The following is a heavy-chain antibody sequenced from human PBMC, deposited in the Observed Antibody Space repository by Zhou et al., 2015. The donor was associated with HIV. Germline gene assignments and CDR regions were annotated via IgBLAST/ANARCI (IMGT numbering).Heavy chain of an antibody. D-gene: IGHD3-3*01. CDR3: ARGAPNYDFWSGYYRDYYYYMDV. CDR2: IIPIFGTA. J-gene: IGHJ6*03. Sequence: QVQLVQSGAEVKKPGSSVKVSCKASGGTFSSYAISWVRQAPGQGLEWMGGIIPIFGTANYAQKFQGRVTITADESTSTAYMELSSLRSEDTAVYYCARGAPNYDFWSGYYRDYYYYMDVWGKGTTVTVSS. V-gene: IGHV1-69*01. CDR1: GGTFSSYA.